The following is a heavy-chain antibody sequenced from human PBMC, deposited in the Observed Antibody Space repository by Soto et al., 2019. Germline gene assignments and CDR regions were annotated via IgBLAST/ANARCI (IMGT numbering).Heavy chain of an antibody. J-gene: IGHJ5*02. D-gene: IGHD3-9*01. CDR1: GYTLTELS. Sequence: ASVKVSCTVSGYTLTELSMHWVRQAPGKGLEWMGGFDPEDGETIYAQKFQGRVTMTEDTSTDTAYMELSSLRSEGTAVYYCATRSLYYDILTGPKNWFDPWGQGTLVTVSS. V-gene: IGHV1-24*01. CDR2: FDPEDGET. CDR3: ATRSLYYDILTGPKNWFDP.